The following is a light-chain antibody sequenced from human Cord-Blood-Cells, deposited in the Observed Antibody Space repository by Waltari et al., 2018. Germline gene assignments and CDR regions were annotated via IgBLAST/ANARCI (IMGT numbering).Light chain of an antibody. V-gene: IGLV2-14*01. CDR3: SSYTSSSTRV. CDR1: SSDVGGYNY. J-gene: IGLJ3*02. CDR2: EVG. Sequence: QSALTQPASVSGSPGQSITISCTGTSSDVGGYNYVSWYQQHPGKAPKLMIYEVGNRPAGVANRFSGSKCGNTAALTISGLQAEDEADYYCSSYTSSSTRVFVGGTKLTVL.